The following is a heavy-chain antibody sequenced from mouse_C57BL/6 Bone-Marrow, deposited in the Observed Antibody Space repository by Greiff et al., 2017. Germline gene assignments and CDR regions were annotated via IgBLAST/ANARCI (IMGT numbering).Heavy chain of an antibody. Sequence: EVKLVESGGDLVKPGGSLKLSCEASGFTFSSYGMSWVRQTPDKRLEWVATISSGGSYTYYPASVKGGFTISRDNAKNTLYLQRSSLKSEDTAMYYCARAYYYGSWFAYWGQGTLVTVSA. CDR1: GFTFSSYG. CDR3: ARAYYYGSWFAY. CDR2: ISSGGSYT. D-gene: IGHD1-1*01. J-gene: IGHJ3*01. V-gene: IGHV5-6*02.